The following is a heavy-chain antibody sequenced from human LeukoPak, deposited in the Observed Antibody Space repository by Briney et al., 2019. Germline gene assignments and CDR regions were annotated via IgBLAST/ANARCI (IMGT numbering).Heavy chain of an antibody. V-gene: IGHV4-61*02. CDR2: IYITGGT. CDR1: GDSIRRGSFH. J-gene: IGHJ1*01. Sequence: SETLSLTCSVSGDSIRRGSFHWNWIRQPAGKGLEGVGRIYITGGTDYNPCLKSRVTISVDTSNNHISLQLTSVTAADTAEYYCAKSWGYAANSLHIQHWGQGARVIVSA. D-gene: IGHD4-23*01. CDR3: AKSWGYAANSLHIQH.